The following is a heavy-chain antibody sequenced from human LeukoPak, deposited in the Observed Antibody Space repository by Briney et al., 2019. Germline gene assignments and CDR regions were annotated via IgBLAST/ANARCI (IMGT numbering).Heavy chain of an antibody. V-gene: IGHV3-30*18. Sequence: GGSLRLSCAASGFTFSSYGMHWVRQAPGKGLEWVAVISYDGSNKYYADSVKGRFTISRDNSKNTLFLQMNSLRAEDTAVYYCAKDRARYCSGGSCYAYYFDYWGQGTLVTVSS. J-gene: IGHJ4*02. D-gene: IGHD2-15*01. CDR2: ISYDGSNK. CDR3: AKDRARYCSGGSCYAYYFDY. CDR1: GFTFSSYG.